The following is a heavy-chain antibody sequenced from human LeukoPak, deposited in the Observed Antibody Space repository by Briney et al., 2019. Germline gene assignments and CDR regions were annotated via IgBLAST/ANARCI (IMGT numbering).Heavy chain of an antibody. CDR3: AASTYGSGAYVGFDS. J-gene: IGHJ4*02. CDR1: GYTFTNYW. Sequence: GESLKISCKGSGYTFTNYWIGWVGQMPGKGREWMGFMYPGDFDIRYSPSFQGQVTISADKSVSTTYLQWSSLKASDTAMYYCAASTYGSGAYVGFDSWGQGTLVSVSS. V-gene: IGHV5-51*01. D-gene: IGHD3-10*01. CDR2: MYPGDFDI.